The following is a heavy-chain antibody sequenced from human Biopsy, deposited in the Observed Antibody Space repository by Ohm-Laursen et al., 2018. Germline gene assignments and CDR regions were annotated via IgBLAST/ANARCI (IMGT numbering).Heavy chain of an antibody. CDR2: IYDRGST. V-gene: IGHV4-59*01. D-gene: IGHD6-19*01. Sequence: TLSLTCTVSGDSIARYYWTWIRQPPGQGLEYIGYIYDRGSTANYNPSLESRVTMSVDMPKNQFSLKLSSVTAADTAIYYCARGMRSSGWPYFDSWGQGTLVTVSS. CDR3: ARGMRSSGWPYFDS. CDR1: GDSIARYY. J-gene: IGHJ4*02.